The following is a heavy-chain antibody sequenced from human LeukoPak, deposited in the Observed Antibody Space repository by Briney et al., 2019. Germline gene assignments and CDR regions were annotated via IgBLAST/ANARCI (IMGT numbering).Heavy chain of an antibody. J-gene: IGHJ4*02. CDR3: ARVGDLVADAIGLGY. D-gene: IGHD2-2*01. Sequence: GGSLRLSCAASGFIFSNYEMNWVRRAPGKGLEGVSYISISGSTIYYADSVKGRFTISRDNAKNSLYLQMNSLRAEDTAVYYCARVGDLVADAIGLGYWGQGTLVTVSS. V-gene: IGHV3-48*03. CDR2: ISISGSTI. CDR1: GFIFSNYE.